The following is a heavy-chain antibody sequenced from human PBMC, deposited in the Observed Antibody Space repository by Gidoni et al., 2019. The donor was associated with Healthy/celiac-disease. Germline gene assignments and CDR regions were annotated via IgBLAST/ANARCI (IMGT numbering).Heavy chain of an antibody. J-gene: IGHJ6*02. V-gene: IGHV3-23*01. Sequence: EVQLLESGGGLVQPGGSLRLSCAASGFTFSSYAMSWVPPAPGKGLEWGSSISCSGGSTYYSDSVKGRFTISRDNSKNTLYLQMNSLRAEDTAVYYCAKAFGYCSGGSCYSSQYYYYYGMDVWGQGTTVTVSS. CDR2: ISCSGGST. CDR1: GFTFSSYA. CDR3: AKAFGYCSGGSCYSSQYYYYYGMDV. D-gene: IGHD2-15*01.